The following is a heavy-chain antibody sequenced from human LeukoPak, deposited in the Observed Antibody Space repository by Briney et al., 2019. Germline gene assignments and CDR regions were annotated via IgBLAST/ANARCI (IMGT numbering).Heavy chain of an antibody. V-gene: IGHV1-69*04. Sequence: GASVKVSCKASGGTFSSYAISWVRQAPGQGLGWMGRIIPILGIANYAQKFQGRVTITADKSTSTACMELSSLRSEDTAVYYCARGRDGYNFIYDWGQGTLVTVSS. CDR2: IIPILGIA. CDR3: ARGRDGYNFIYD. J-gene: IGHJ4*02. CDR1: GGTFSSYA. D-gene: IGHD5-24*01.